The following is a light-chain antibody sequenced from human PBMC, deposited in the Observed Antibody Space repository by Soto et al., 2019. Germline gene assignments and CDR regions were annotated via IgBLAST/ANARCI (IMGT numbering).Light chain of an antibody. J-gene: IGLJ1*01. CDR2: GNS. V-gene: IGLV1-40*01. CDR1: SSTIGAGYD. Sequence: QSVLTQPPSVSGAPGQRVTLSCTGSSSTIGAGYDVHWYQQLPGTAPKLLIYGNSNRPSGVPDRFSGSKSGTSASLAITGLQAGDEADYYCQSYDSSLSGYVFGTGTKVTVL. CDR3: QSYDSSLSGYV.